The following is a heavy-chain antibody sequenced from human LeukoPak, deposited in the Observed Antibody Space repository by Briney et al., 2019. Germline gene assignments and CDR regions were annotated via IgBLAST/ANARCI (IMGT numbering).Heavy chain of an antibody. CDR2: ISYDGSNK. CDR1: GFTFSSYA. CDR3: ARDYYDSSAGTGLIDY. Sequence: GRSLRLSCAASGFTFSSYAMHWVHQAPGKGLEWVAVISYDGSNKYYADSVKGRFTISRDNSKNTLYLQMNSLRAEDTAVYYCARDYYDSSAGTGLIDYWGQGTLVTVSS. V-gene: IGHV3-30-3*01. D-gene: IGHD3-22*01. J-gene: IGHJ4*02.